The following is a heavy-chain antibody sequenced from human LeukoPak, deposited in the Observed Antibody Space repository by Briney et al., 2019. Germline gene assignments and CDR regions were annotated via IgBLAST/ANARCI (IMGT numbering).Heavy chain of an antibody. V-gene: IGHV1-18*01. Sequence: GASVKVSCKASGYTFTSYGITWVRQAPGQGPEWMGWISAYSGYTNYAQKFQGRVTITTDTSTSTTYMELRSLRSDDTAVYYCARDNHSGSWSWFDPWGQGTLVTVSS. J-gene: IGHJ5*02. D-gene: IGHD6-13*01. CDR3: ARDNHSGSWSWFDP. CDR1: GYTFTSYG. CDR2: ISAYSGYT.